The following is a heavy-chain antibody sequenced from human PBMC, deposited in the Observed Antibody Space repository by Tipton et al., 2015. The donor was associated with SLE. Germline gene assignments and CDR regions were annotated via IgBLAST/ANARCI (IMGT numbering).Heavy chain of an antibody. J-gene: IGHJ4*02. Sequence: SLRLSCAASGFNVTNNYMSWVRQAPGQGLEWVSVLNDGGDGTYYADSVKGRFTISRDNSKNTLYLQMNSLRAEDTAVYYCASYYNGSGSFDYWGQGTLVTVSS. CDR3: ASYYNGSGSFDY. D-gene: IGHD3-10*01. V-gene: IGHV3-53*01. CDR2: LNDGGDGT. CDR1: GFNVTNNY.